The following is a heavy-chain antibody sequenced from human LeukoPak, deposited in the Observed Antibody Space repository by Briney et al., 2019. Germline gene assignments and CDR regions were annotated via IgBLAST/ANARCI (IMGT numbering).Heavy chain of an antibody. J-gene: IGHJ3*02. D-gene: IGHD5-12*01. Sequence: SETLSLTCTVSGGSISSSSYYWGWIRQPPGKGLEWIGSIYYSGSTYYNPSLKSRVTISVDTSKNQFSLKLSSVTAADTAVYYCASGEGGPTWIGHAFDIWGQGTMVTVSS. CDR3: ASGEGGPTWIGHAFDI. CDR1: GGSISSSSYY. CDR2: IYYSGST. V-gene: IGHV4-39*01.